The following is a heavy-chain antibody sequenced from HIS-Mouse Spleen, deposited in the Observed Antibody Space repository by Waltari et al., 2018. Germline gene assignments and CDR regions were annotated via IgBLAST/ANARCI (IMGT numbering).Heavy chain of an antibody. CDR1: GFTFGSYW. V-gene: IGHV3-7*01. J-gene: IGHJ4*02. CDR3: ARVPGKKQWGDY. Sequence: EVQLVESGGGLVRPGGSLGPSCAASGFTFGSYWLSGVRQAPGKGLEWVANIKQDGSEKYYVDSVKGRFTISRDNAKNSLYLQMNSLRAEDTAVYYCARVPGKKQWGDYWGQGTLVTVSS. CDR2: IKQDGSEK. D-gene: IGHD6-19*01.